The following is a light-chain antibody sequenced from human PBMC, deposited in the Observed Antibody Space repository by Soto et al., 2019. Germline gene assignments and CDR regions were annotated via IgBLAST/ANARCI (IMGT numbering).Light chain of an antibody. Sequence: DIVLTQSPGPLSLSPGEKDTLSCRASQSVTNSYLAWYQQKPGQAPRLLIFGAFSRATGIPGRFSGRGSGTDFTLTISSVEPEDFAVYYCHQYATSWTFGQGTKVDIK. CDR1: QSVTNSY. J-gene: IGKJ1*01. V-gene: IGKV3-20*01. CDR3: HQYATSWT. CDR2: GAF.